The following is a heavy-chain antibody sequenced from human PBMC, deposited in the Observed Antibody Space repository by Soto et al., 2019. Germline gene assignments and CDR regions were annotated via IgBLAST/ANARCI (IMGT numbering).Heavy chain of an antibody. D-gene: IGHD2-15*01. CDR2: IYPDDSDI. J-gene: IGHJ4*02. CDR1: GYTFTSFW. CDR3: ARHGPDIAHHF. Sequence: PGESLKISCQASGYTFTSFWIGWVRQKPGKGLEWMAIIYPDDSDIRYGPSFEGQVTISADKSINTAYLQWSSLKASDTAMYYCARHGPDIAHHFCGKGTLVTVST. V-gene: IGHV5-51*01.